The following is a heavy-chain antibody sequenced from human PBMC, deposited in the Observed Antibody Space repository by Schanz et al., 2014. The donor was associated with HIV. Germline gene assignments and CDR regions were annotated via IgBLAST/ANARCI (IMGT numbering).Heavy chain of an antibody. CDR1: GYTFIGYY. CDR3: APCRCDGELSLLRY. V-gene: IGHV1-2*02. CDR2: INPDNAGR. J-gene: IGHJ4*02. D-gene: IGHD3-16*02. Sequence: QVQLVQSGAEVKKPGASVKVSCKASGYTFIGYYMHWVRQAPGQGLEWMGWINPDNAGRNYAQKFQGRVTMTRATSISTAFMELSRLRSDDTAVYYCAPCRCDGELSLLRYWGQGTLVTVSS.